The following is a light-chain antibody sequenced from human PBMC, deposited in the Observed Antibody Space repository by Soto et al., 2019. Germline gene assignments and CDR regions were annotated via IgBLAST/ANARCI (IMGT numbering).Light chain of an antibody. J-gene: IGKJ1*01. CDR2: DAS. Sequence: PGERATLSCRASQSVPKNYLAWYQQKPGQAPRLLIDDASNRATGIPDRFSGSGSGTDFTLTISRLEPEDFAVYYCQQCATSPLTFGQGTKLEIQ. CDR1: QSVPKNY. CDR3: QQCATSPLT. V-gene: IGKV3-20*01.